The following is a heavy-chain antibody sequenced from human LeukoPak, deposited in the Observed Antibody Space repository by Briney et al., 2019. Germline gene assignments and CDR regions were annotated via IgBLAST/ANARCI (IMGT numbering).Heavy chain of an antibody. D-gene: IGHD3-3*01. CDR1: GGSFSGYY. CDR3: ARGPTITIFGVVHYYYYYMDV. Sequence: PSETLSLTCAVYGGSFSGYYWSWIRQPPGKGLEWIGEINHSGSTNYNPSLKSRVTISVDTSKNQFSLKLSSVTAADTAVYYCARGPTITIFGVVHYYYYYMDVWGKGTTVTVSS. J-gene: IGHJ6*03. CDR2: INHSGST. V-gene: IGHV4-34*01.